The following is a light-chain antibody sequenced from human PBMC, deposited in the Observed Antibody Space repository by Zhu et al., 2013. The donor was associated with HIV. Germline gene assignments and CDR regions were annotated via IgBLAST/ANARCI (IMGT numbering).Light chain of an antibody. Sequence: QSVLTQPPSVSGAPGQRVTISCTGTSSNIGAGYDVHWYQQLPGTAPKLLIYNKNNRHSGVPDRFSGSRSGTSASLAITGLQAEDEADYYCQSYDSSLRGSVFGGGTKLTVL. CDR1: SSNIGAGYD. V-gene: IGLV1-40*01. CDR2: NKN. J-gene: IGLJ3*02. CDR3: QSYDSSLRGSV.